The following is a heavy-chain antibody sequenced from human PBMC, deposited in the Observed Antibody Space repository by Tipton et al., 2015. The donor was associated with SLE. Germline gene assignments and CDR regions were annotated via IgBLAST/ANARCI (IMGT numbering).Heavy chain of an antibody. CDR2: VYYDGTT. CDR3: ARKTAYCSGADCYIDAFDI. V-gene: IGHV4-39*07. Sequence: TLSLTCTVSGVSTSSTNYYWGWIRQSPGKGLAWIGSVYYDGTTYYNPSLKSRVTISLDTSKNQFSLKVASMTAADTAVYYCARKTAYCSGADCYIDAFDIWGQGTMVIVSS. J-gene: IGHJ3*02. CDR1: GVSTSSTNYY. D-gene: IGHD2-15*01.